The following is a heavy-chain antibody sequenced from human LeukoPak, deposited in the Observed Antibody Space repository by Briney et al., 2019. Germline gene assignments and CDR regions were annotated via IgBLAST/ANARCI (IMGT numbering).Heavy chain of an antibody. CDR3: ARLSRDGYNFDY. Sequence: SETLSLTCTVSGGSISNYYWSWIRQPPGKGLEWIGYVHYTGSTKYNPSLKSRVTISVDKSKNQFSLKLSSVTAADTAVYYCARLSRDGYNFDYWGQGTLVTVSS. V-gene: IGHV4-59*12. D-gene: IGHD5-24*01. J-gene: IGHJ4*02. CDR1: GGSISNYY. CDR2: VHYTGST.